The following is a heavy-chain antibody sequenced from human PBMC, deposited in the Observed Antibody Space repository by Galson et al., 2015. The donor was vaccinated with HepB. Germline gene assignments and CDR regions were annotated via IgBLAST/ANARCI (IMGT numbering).Heavy chain of an antibody. V-gene: IGHV5-51*03. CDR2: IYPGDSDT. Sequence: QSGAEVKKPGESLTISCKGSGYSFTSYWIGWVRQMPGKGLEWMGIIYPGDSDTRYSPSFQGQVTISADKSISTAYLQWSSLKASDTAMYYCASSSLEGQYYYYGMDVWGQGTTVTVSS. J-gene: IGHJ6*02. CDR3: ASSSLEGQYYYYGMDV. CDR1: GYSFTSYW. D-gene: IGHD6-6*01.